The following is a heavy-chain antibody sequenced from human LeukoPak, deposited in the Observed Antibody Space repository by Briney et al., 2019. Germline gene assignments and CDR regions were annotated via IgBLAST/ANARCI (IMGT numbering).Heavy chain of an antibody. CDR2: IYYSGST. D-gene: IGHD2-2*01. Sequence: SETLSLTCTVSGGSISSGGYYWSWIRQHPGKGPEWIGYIYYSGSTYYNPSLKSRVTISVDTSKNQFSLKLSSVTAADTAVYYCARVGPGTINWFDPWGQGTLVTASS. CDR3: ARVGPGTINWFDP. J-gene: IGHJ5*02. CDR1: GGSISSGGYY. V-gene: IGHV4-31*03.